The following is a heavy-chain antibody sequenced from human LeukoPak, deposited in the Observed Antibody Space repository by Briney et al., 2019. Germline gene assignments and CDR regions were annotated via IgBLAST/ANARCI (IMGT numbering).Heavy chain of an antibody. J-gene: IGHJ4*02. CDR3: AAPSYSSGWFGDY. V-gene: IGHV1-58*01. CDR2: IVVGSGNT. CDR1: GFTFTISA. D-gene: IGHD6-19*01. Sequence: SVTVSCTASGFTFTISAVQWVRQARGQRLEWIGSIVVGSGNTNYAQKFQERVTITRDMSTGTAYMELSSLRSDDTAVYYCAAPSYSSGWFGDYWGQGTLVTVSS.